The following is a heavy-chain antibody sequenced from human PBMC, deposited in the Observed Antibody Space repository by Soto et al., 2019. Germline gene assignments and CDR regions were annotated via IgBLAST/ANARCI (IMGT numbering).Heavy chain of an antibody. CDR2: LTSSGYDT. CDR3: AKREAVAGDSHYYYGLDA. V-gene: IGHV3-23*01. CDR1: GSTFSGYA. Sequence: GGSLRLSCPASGSTFSGYAMSWVRQAPGKGLEWVSALTSSGYDTYYADSVKGRFTISRDNSKNTVYLQMNSLRVEDTAVYYCAKREAVAGDSHYYYGLDAWGQGTTVTVSS. D-gene: IGHD6-19*01. J-gene: IGHJ6*02.